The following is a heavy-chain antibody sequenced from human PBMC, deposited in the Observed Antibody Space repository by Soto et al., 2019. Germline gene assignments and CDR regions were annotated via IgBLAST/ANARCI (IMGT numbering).Heavy chain of an antibody. D-gene: IGHD3-3*01. V-gene: IGHV3-66*01. J-gene: IGHJ4*02. CDR2: IYSGGST. Sequence: PGGSLRLSCAASGFTVSSNYMSWVRQAPGKGLEWVSVIYSGGSTYYADSVKGRFTISRDNSKNTLYLQMNSLRAEDTAVYYCARSITIFGVVIILGLDWGQGTLVTVSS. CDR3: ARSITIFGVVIILGLD. CDR1: GFTVSSNY.